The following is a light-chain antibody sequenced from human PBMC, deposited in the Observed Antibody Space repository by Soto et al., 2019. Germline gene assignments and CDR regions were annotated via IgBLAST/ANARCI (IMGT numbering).Light chain of an antibody. J-gene: IGLJ2*01. CDR2: EVT. Sequence: QPVLTQPPSASGSPGQSVTISCTGMSSDVGGYNYVSWYQQHPGKAPKLMIYEVTKRPSGVPDRFSGSKSGNTASLTVSGLQAEVEADYYCSSYAGSNSVLFGGGNKVTVL. CDR1: SSDVGGYNY. V-gene: IGLV2-8*01. CDR3: SSYAGSNSVL.